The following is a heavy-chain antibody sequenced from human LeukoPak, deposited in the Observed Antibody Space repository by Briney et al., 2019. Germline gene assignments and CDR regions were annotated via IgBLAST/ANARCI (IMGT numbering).Heavy chain of an antibody. V-gene: IGHV3-74*01. CDR3: AKEIDGFDV. Sequence: PGGSLRLSCAASGFTFSNYWMHWVRKAPGRGLVWVSSIRFDGGDTAYADSAKGRFTISRDNAKNTVYLQMNSLRAEDTAVYYCAKEIDGFDVWGQGTLVTVSS. CDR2: IRFDGGDT. CDR1: GFTFSNYW. J-gene: IGHJ3*01.